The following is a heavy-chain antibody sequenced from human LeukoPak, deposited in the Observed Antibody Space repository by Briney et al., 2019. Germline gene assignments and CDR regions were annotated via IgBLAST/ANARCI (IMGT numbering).Heavy chain of an antibody. D-gene: IGHD2-2*01. V-gene: IGHV3-9*01. CDR3: ARVGYCSSTGCAFDI. CDR2: ISWNSGSI. CDR1: GFTFDDYA. J-gene: IGHJ3*02. Sequence: GGSLRLSCAASGFTFDDYAVHWVRQAPGKGLEWVSGISWNSGSIGYADSVKGRFTISRDNAKNSLYLQMNSLRAEDTAVYYCARVGYCSSTGCAFDIWGQGTMVTVSS.